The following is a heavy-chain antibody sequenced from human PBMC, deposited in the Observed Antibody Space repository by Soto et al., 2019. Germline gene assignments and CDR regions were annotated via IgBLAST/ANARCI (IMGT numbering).Heavy chain of an antibody. CDR3: AREVYHYYGMDV. CDR2: IKQDGSEK. CDR1: GFTLSSFC. J-gene: IGHJ6*02. Sequence: AWGFLRLSCAAAGFTLSSFCVRRALQAPGKGLEWVANIKQDGSEKYYVDSVKGRFTISRDTAKNSLYLQMNSLRAEDTAVYYCAREVYHYYGMDVRGQGTTVTVSS. V-gene: IGHV3-7*01.